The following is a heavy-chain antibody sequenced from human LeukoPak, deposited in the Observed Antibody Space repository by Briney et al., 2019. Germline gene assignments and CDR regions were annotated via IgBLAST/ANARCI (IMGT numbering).Heavy chain of an antibody. Sequence: GGSLRLSCAASGFTFSSYSMNWVRQAPGKGLEWVAVISYDGSNKYYADSVKGRFTISRDNSKNTLYLQMNSLRAEDTAVYYCARDLDSGWWGDRVDYWGQGTLVTVSS. CDR2: ISYDGSNK. CDR3: ARDLDSGWWGDRVDY. J-gene: IGHJ4*02. D-gene: IGHD6-19*01. CDR1: GFTFSSYS. V-gene: IGHV3-30*03.